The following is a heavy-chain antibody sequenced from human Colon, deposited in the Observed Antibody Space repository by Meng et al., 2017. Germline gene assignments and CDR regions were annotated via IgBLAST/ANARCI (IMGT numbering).Heavy chain of an antibody. CDR1: GNTFSNYH. Sequence: QVQLVPAVAGWKKTGASVKVSCKASGNTFSNYHTHWVRQAPGQGLEWMGIINPSGGTSYAQMFQGRVTMTRDTSTNTVYMEVSSLRSEDTAVYFCARVYTSGWQGDHWGQGTLVTVSS. J-gene: IGHJ4*02. V-gene: IGHV1-46*01. CDR3: ARVYTSGWQGDH. D-gene: IGHD6-19*01. CDR2: INPSGGT.